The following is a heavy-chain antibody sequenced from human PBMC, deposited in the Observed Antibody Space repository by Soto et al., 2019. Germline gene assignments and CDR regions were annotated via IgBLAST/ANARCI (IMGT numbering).Heavy chain of an antibody. D-gene: IGHD3-22*01. J-gene: IGHJ4*01. CDR2: IKSKTDGGTT. Sequence: PGGALRLSCAASGFTFTNAWINLVRPAPGKGLEWVGRIKSKTDGGTTDYAEPVKGRFAISRDDSNNMVYLQMNSLKIEDTAVYYCTTDSYSTIIIVRFDYWGHGTLVTVSS. CDR1: GFTFTNAW. V-gene: IGHV3-15*07. CDR3: TTDSYSTIIIVRFDY.